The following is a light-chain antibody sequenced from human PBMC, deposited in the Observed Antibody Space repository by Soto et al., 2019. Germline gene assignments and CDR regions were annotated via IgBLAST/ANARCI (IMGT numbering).Light chain of an antibody. J-gene: IGLJ1*01. CDR3: CSYARASNYV. V-gene: IGLV2-23*02. Sequence: QSVLTQPASVSGSPGQSITISCTGSTSVIEAYDLVSWYQQHPGKAPSLIIYEVNKRPSGVSNRFSGSKSGDTASLTISGLQADDEADYYCCSYARASNYVFGTGTKVTVL. CDR1: TSVIEAYDL. CDR2: EVN.